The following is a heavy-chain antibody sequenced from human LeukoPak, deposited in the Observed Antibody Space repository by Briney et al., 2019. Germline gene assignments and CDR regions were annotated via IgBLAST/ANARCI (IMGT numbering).Heavy chain of an antibody. CDR1: GFTVSSNY. J-gene: IGHJ3*02. CDR2: ISSSSSYI. Sequence: GGSLRLSCAASGFTVSSNYMSWVRRAPGKGLEWVSSISSSSSYIYYADSVKGRFTISRDNAKNSLYLQMNSLRAEDTAVYYCATNGDYVSQDAFDIWGQGTMVTVSS. CDR3: ATNGDYVSQDAFDI. V-gene: IGHV3-21*01. D-gene: IGHD4-17*01.